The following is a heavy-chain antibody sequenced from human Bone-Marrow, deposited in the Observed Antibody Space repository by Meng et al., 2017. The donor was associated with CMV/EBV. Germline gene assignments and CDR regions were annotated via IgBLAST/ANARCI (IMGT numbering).Heavy chain of an antibody. CDR1: GFSLSTSGVG. Sequence: SGPTLVQPTQTLTLTCTFSGFSLSTSGVGVGWIRQPPGKALEWLALIDWNDDKRYSPSLKSRLTITKDTSKNQVVLTMTNMDPVDTATYYCAHSLSITIFGVVPNWFDPWGQGTRVTVSS. CDR2: IDWNDDK. D-gene: IGHD3-3*01. J-gene: IGHJ5*02. V-gene: IGHV2-5*01. CDR3: AHSLSITIFGVVPNWFDP.